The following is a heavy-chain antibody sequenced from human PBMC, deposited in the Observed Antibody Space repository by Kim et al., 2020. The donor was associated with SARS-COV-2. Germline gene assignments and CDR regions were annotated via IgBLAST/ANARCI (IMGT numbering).Heavy chain of an antibody. J-gene: IGHJ4*01. Sequence: GGSLRLSCAASGFTFSSYGMHWVRQAPGKGLEWVAVISYDGSNKYYADSVKGRFTISRDNSKNTLYLQMNSLRAEDTAVYYCAKDVHHFDIVATNSFDY. CDR2: ISYDGSNK. D-gene: IGHD5-12*01. CDR3: AKDVHHFDIVATNSFDY. V-gene: IGHV3-30*18. CDR1: GFTFSSYG.